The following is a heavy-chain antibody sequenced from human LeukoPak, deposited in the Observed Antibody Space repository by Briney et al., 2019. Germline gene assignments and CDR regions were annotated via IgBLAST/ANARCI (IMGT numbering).Heavy chain of an antibody. CDR3: ARAIGYSYGYFDY. CDR1: GFTFSSYA. V-gene: IGHV3-30*04. J-gene: IGHJ4*02. D-gene: IGHD5-18*01. CDR2: ILYDGSNK. Sequence: GGSPGLSCAASGFTFSSYAMHWVRQAPGKGLEWVAVILYDGSNKYYADSVKGRFTISRDNSKNTLYLQMNSLRAEDTAVYYCARAIGYSYGYFDYWGQGTLATVSS.